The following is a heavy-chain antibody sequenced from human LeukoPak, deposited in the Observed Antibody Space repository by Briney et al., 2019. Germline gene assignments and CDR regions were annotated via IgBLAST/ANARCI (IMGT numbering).Heavy chain of an antibody. CDR2: INHSGST. Sequence: SETLSLTCAVYGGSFSGYYWSWIRQPPGKGLEWIGEINHSGSTNYNPSLKSRVTISVETSKNQFSLKLSSVPAADTAVYYCARGRPRLLLLNIWGQGTMVTVSS. J-gene: IGHJ3*02. V-gene: IGHV4-34*01. D-gene: IGHD3-22*01. CDR1: GGSFSGYY. CDR3: ARGRPRLLLLNI.